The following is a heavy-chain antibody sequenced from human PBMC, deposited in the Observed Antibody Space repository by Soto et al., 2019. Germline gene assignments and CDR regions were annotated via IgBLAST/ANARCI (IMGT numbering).Heavy chain of an antibody. CDR1: GFNFKKFA. CDR2: ISCCGGST. Sequence: GGSLRLWCEASGFNFKKFAMGWVRQSPGEGLEWVSGISCCGGSTFYADSVKGRFSLARDDSKNTLSLQLNSLRVEDTAHYYCAKADGEQWLIPHLDNWGEGTQVTVSS. D-gene: IGHD6-19*01. J-gene: IGHJ4*02. V-gene: IGHV3-23*01. CDR3: AKADGEQWLIPHLDN.